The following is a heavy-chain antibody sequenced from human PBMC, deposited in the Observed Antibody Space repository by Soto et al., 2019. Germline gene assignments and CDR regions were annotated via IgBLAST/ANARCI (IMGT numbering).Heavy chain of an antibody. D-gene: IGHD3-10*01. J-gene: IGHJ5*02. CDR2: FDPEDGET. Sequence: ASVKVSCKVSGYTLTELSMHWVRQAPGKGREGMGGFDPEDGETIYAQKFQGRVTMTEDTSTDTAYMELSSLRSEDTAVYYCATVMLGYYYGSGDSNWFDPWGQGTLVTVSS. CDR3: ATVMLGYYYGSGDSNWFDP. V-gene: IGHV1-24*01. CDR1: GYTLTELS.